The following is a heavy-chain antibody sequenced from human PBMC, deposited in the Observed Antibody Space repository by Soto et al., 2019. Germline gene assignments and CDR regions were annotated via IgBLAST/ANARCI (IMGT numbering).Heavy chain of an antibody. J-gene: IGHJ4*02. CDR1: QFTFSSCA. CDR3: AKDLDVLRYFDWFPKAFDY. CDR2: ISYDGGNE. D-gene: IGHD3-9*01. Sequence: PGGSLRLSCAASQFTFSSCAMHWVRQAPGKGLEWVAVISYDGGNEYYADSVKGRFTISRDNSKNTLYLQMNGLRTEDTAVYYCAKDLDVLRYFDWFPKAFDYWGQGTLVTVSS. V-gene: IGHV3-30*18.